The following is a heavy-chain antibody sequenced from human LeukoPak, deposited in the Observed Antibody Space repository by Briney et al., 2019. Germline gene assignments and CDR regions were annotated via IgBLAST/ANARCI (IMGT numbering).Heavy chain of an antibody. CDR3: ARYCSSSTCQGSSYYFGMDV. Sequence: GGSLRLTCAASGFSFSTYAMNWVRQGPGKGLESVTTISGSGYTTYYADSVKGRFTISRDNSKNTLFLQMDSLRAEDTAVFFCARYCSSSTCQGSSYYFGMDVWGQGTRVTVSS. J-gene: IGHJ6*02. V-gene: IGHV3-23*01. CDR2: ISGSGYTT. CDR1: GFSFSTYA. D-gene: IGHD2-2*01.